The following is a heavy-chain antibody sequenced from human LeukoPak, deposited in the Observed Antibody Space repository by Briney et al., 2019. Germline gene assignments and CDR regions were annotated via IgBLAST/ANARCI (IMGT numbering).Heavy chain of an antibody. D-gene: IGHD2-15*01. J-gene: IGHJ6*02. CDR1: GYTFITYG. CDR3: ARGRYCSGGSCIYYYYYGMDV. CDR2: ISVYNGNT. Sequence: ASVKVSCKASGYTFITYGISWVRQAPGQGLEWMGWISVYNGNTNYAQKLQGRVTMTTDTSTSTAYMELRSLRSDDTAVYYCARGRYCSGGSCIYYYYYGMDVWGQGTTVTVSS. V-gene: IGHV1-18*01.